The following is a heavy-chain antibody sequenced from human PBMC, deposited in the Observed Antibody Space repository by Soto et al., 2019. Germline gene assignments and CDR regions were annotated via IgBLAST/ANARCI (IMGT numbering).Heavy chain of an antibody. V-gene: IGHV1-69*02. CDR1: GGTFSSYT. Sequence: QVQLVQSGAEVKKPGSSVKVSCKASGGTFSSYTISWVRQAPGQGLEWMGRIIPILGIANYAQKFQGRVTITADKSTSTAYMELSSLRSEDTAVYYCARGKGVVVVAASDYWGQGTLVTVSS. J-gene: IGHJ4*02. CDR2: IIPILGIA. D-gene: IGHD2-15*01. CDR3: ARGKGVVVVAASDY.